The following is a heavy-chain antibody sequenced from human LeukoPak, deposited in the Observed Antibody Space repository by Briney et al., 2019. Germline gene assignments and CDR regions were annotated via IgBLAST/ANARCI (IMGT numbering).Heavy chain of an antibody. Sequence: ASVKVSCKASGYTFTSYGISWVRQAPGQGLEWMGWISAYNGNTNYAQKLQGRATMTTGTSTSTAYMELRSLRSDDTAVYYCARGMGFGELLRWFDPWGQGTLVTVSS. D-gene: IGHD3-10*01. CDR3: ARGMGFGELLRWFDP. J-gene: IGHJ5*02. CDR2: ISAYNGNT. CDR1: GYTFTSYG. V-gene: IGHV1-18*01.